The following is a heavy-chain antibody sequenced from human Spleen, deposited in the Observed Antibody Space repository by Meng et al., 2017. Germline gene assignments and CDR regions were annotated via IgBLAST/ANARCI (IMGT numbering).Heavy chain of an antibody. V-gene: IGHV4-34*01. Sequence: QVQRQQLGAGMVKHCESLYRTGVVSGACFSDYDWSWSRQPPEKVLEWIGEIKHSVSTNYNPSLESRATISVDTSQNNLSLKLISVTAADSAVYYCARCPTTMAHDFDYWGQGTLVTVSS. J-gene: IGHJ4*02. D-gene: IGHD4-11*01. CDR2: IKHSVST. CDR1: GACFSDYD. CDR3: ARCPTTMAHDFDY.